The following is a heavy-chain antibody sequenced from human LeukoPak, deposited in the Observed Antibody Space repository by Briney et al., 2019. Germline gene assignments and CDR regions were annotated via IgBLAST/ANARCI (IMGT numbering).Heavy chain of an antibody. CDR3: ARLAETPDYYSNGGYFYLGH. CDR1: RYTFTSYD. Sequence: GASMKVSCKASRYTFTSYDINWVREAAGQGLEWMGWMNPNTGRTGYAQKFQGRVTMTRDTSISTAYMELSSLRSEDTAVYYCARLAETPDYYSNGGYFYLGHWGQGTPVTVSS. CDR2: MNPNTGRT. J-gene: IGHJ4*02. V-gene: IGHV1-8*01. D-gene: IGHD3-22*01.